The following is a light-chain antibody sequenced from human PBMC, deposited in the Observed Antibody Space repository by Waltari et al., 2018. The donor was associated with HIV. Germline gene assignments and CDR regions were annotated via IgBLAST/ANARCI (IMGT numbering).Light chain of an antibody. CDR1: QRVSSY. V-gene: IGKV3-11*01. CDR3: QQRSRWPPAYT. CDR2: DAS. J-gene: IGKJ2*01. Sequence: EIVLTQSPATLSSSPGERATFACMASQRVSSYLAWYQQKPGQPPRLLIYDASNRATAIPARFSGSASGTDFTLTISSLAPEDFAVYYCQQRSRWPPAYTFGQGTKLEIK.